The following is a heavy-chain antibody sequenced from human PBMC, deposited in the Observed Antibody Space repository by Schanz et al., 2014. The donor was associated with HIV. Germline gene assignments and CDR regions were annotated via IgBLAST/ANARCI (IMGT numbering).Heavy chain of an antibody. CDR2: ISRGGHTK. J-gene: IGHJ6*02. CDR1: GFTFSRYW. D-gene: IGHD1-7*01. V-gene: IGHV3-48*04. Sequence: EVQLVESGGGLVQPGGSLRLSCAASGFTFSRYWMNWVRQAPGKGLEWVSYISRGGHTKYYAESVKGRFTISRDNAKKSLYLQMNSLRVEDTAVYYCAKDRITGTTGVPYYYYGMDVWGQGTTVTVSS. CDR3: AKDRITGTTGVPYYYYGMDV.